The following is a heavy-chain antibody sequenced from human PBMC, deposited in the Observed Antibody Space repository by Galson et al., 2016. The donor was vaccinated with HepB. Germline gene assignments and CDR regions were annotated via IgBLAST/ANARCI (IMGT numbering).Heavy chain of an antibody. CDR3: VRDIFIGETDPGALHL. J-gene: IGHJ4*02. D-gene: IGHD2-21*02. V-gene: IGHV3-23*01. CDR1: GFFFSGRA. Sequence: SLRLSCATSGFFFSGRAMSWVRQAPGKELEWVSGINRYGGTTGYAASVKGRFTISRDNSNNTLYLQMNSLRTEDTAVYYCVRDIFIGETDPGALHLWGQGTLVTVSS. CDR2: INRYGGTT.